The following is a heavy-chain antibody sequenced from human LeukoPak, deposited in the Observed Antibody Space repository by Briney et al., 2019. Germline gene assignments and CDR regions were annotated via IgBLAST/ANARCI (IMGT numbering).Heavy chain of an antibody. CDR3: AKDQPVVVVAATLHY. Sequence: GGSLRLSCAASGFTFSSYALSWVRQAPGKGLEWVSAISGSGGSTYYADSVKGRFTISRDNSKNTLYLQMNSLRAEDTAVYYCAKDQPVVVVAATLHYWGQGTLVTVSS. V-gene: IGHV3-23*01. J-gene: IGHJ4*02. D-gene: IGHD2-15*01. CDR2: ISGSGGST. CDR1: GFTFSSYA.